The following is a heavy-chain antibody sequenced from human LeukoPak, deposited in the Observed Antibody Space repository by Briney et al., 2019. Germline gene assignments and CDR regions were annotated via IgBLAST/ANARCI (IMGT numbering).Heavy chain of an antibody. D-gene: IGHD1-26*01. CDR1: GGSISSGGYY. Sequence: SETLSLTCTVSGGSISSGGYYWSWIRQHPGKGLEWIGYIYYSGSTYYNPSLKSRVTISVDTSKNQFSLKLSSVTAADTAVYYCARGNGWELLNAFDIWGQGTMVTVSS. V-gene: IGHV4-31*03. CDR3: ARGNGWELLNAFDI. CDR2: IYYSGST. J-gene: IGHJ3*02.